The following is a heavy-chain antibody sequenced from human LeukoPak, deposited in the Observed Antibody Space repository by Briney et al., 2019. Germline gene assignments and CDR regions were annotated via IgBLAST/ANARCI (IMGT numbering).Heavy chain of an antibody. CDR2: INHSGST. D-gene: IGHD2-15*01. CDR3: ASGRRDCSGGSCYNWFDP. V-gene: IGHV4-34*01. Sequence: SETLSLTCAVYGGSFSGYYWSWIRQPPGKGLEWIGEINHSGSTNYNPSLKSRVTISVDTSKNQFSLKLSSVTAADTAVYYCASGRRDCSGGSCYNWFDPWGQGTLVTVSS. J-gene: IGHJ5*02. CDR1: GGSFSGYY.